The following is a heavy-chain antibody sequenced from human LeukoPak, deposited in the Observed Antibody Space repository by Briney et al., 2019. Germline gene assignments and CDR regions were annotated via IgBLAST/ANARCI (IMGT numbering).Heavy chain of an antibody. D-gene: IGHD3-22*01. J-gene: IGHJ4*02. CDR2: IRGTGSST. CDR3: ARRAQYYYDSSGYFFDY. CDR1: GFTFSSYA. V-gene: IGHV3-23*01. Sequence: PGGSLRLSCGASGFTFSSYAMAWVRQAPGKGLEWVSAIRGTGSSTYYADSVKGRFTISRDNAKNSLYLQMNSLRAEDTAVYYCARRAQYYYDSSGYFFDYWGQGTLVTVSS.